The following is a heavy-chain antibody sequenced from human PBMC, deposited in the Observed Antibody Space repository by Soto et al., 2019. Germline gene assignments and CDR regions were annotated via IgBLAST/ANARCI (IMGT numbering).Heavy chain of an antibody. V-gene: IGHV3-33*01. J-gene: IGHJ6*02. Sequence: GESLRRSWAVSGFTFSSYVMHWGCQAPGKGLEWVAVVWYDGSNKYYADSVKGRFTISRDNSKDTLYLQMNSLRAEDTAVYYCARDRRYCSSTSCSTGWYYYGMDVWGQGTTVTVSS. CDR1: GFTFSSYV. D-gene: IGHD2-2*01. CDR2: VWYDGSNK. CDR3: ARDRRYCSSTSCSTGWYYYGMDV.